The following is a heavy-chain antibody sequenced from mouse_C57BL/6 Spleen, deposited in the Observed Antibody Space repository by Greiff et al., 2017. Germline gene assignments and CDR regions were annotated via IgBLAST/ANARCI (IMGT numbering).Heavy chain of an antibody. CDR2: IYPGSGST. J-gene: IGHJ1*03. Sequence: QVQLKQPGAELVKPGASVKMSCKASGYTFTSYWITWVKQRPGQGLEWIGDIYPGSGSTNYNEKFKSKATLTVDTSSSTAYMQLSSLTSEDSAVYYCARLSYYGSNWYFDVWGTGTTVTVSS. CDR3: ARLSYYGSNWYFDV. V-gene: IGHV1-55*01. D-gene: IGHD1-1*01. CDR1: GYTFTSYW.